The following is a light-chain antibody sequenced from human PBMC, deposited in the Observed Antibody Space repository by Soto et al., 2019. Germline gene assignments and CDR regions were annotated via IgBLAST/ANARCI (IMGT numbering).Light chain of an antibody. CDR3: QSYDNSLSASV. CDR2: GSS. Sequence: QSVLTQPPSVSGAPGQRVTISCTGSSSNIGAGHVVHWYQHFPGRAPNLLIYGSSNRPSGVPDRFSGSKSGTSASLAITGLQAEDEADYYCQSYDNSLSASVFGGGTKLTVL. CDR1: SSNIGAGHV. J-gene: IGLJ2*01. V-gene: IGLV1-40*01.